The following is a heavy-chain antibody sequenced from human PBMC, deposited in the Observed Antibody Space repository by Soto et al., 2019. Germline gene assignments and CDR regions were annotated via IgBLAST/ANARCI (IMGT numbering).Heavy chain of an antibody. CDR3: ARLESGSGSSKPKYSDC. V-gene: IGHV4-39*01. Sequence: TSETPSLTCSVSGGSISSRSYHWGWIRQPPGKGLEWIGSIYYSGSTYYKPSLKSRVTISVDTSKNQISLKLSSVTATDTAVYYCARLESGSGSSKPKYSDCWGQGTLVTVSS. CDR2: IYYSGST. CDR1: GGSISSRSYH. D-gene: IGHD3-10*01. J-gene: IGHJ4*02.